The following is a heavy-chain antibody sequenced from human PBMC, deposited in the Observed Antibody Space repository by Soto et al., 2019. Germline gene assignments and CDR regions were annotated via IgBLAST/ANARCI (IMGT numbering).Heavy chain of an antibody. CDR3: ARGRSGYY. J-gene: IGHJ4*02. CDR1: GGSFSGYY. Sequence: SETLSLTCAVYGGSFSGYYWSWIRQPPGKGLEWIGEINHSGSTNYNPSLKSRVTISVDTSKNQFSLKLSSVTAADTAVYYCARGRSGYYWGQGTLVTVSS. D-gene: IGHD6-25*01. V-gene: IGHV4-34*01. CDR2: INHSGST.